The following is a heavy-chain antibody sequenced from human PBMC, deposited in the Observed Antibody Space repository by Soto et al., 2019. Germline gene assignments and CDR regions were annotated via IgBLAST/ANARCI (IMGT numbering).Heavy chain of an antibody. Sequence: KPSETLSLTCTVSVDSIGGVGYRSFIRQFPGRGLEWIGCISSSGSTYYNPALNNRISLSLDTSQNQFSLKLLSVTAADTAIYYCARSGVTGIVIPSHWFDPWGQGTLVTVSS. CDR3: ARSGVTGIVIPSHWFDP. CDR2: ISSSGST. D-gene: IGHD2-21*02. CDR1: VDSIGGVGY. V-gene: IGHV4-31*02. J-gene: IGHJ5*02.